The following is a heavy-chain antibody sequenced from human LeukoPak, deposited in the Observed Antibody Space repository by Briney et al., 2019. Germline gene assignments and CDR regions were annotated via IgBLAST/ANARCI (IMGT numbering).Heavy chain of an antibody. V-gene: IGHV4-34*01. Sequence: SETLSLTCAVYGGSFSGYYWSWIRQPPGKRLEWIGEINHSGSTNYNPSLKSRVTISVGTSKNQFSLKLSSVTAADTAVYYCARGPTYYYGSGSYYFDYWGQGTLVTVSS. CDR3: ARGPTYYYGSGSYYFDY. D-gene: IGHD3-10*01. CDR2: INHSGST. CDR1: GGSFSGYY. J-gene: IGHJ4*02.